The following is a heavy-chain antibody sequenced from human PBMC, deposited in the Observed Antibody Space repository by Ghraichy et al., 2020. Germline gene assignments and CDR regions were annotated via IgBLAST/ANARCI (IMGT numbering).Heavy chain of an antibody. CDR3: ARDPVVVPAAPFDY. Sequence: LSLTCAASGFTFSSYSMNWVRQAPGKGLEWVSYISSSSSTIYYADSVKGRFTISRDNAKNSLYLQMNSLRDEDTAVYYCARDPVVVPAAPFDYWGQGTLVTVSS. V-gene: IGHV3-48*02. J-gene: IGHJ4*02. CDR1: GFTFSSYS. CDR2: ISSSSSTI. D-gene: IGHD2-2*01.